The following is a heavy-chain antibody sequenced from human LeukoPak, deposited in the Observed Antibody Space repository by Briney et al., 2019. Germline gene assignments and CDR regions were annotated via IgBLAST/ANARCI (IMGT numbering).Heavy chain of an antibody. CDR2: IIPIFGTA. Sequence: SVKVSCKASGGTFSSYAISWVRQAPGQGLEWMGGIIPIFGTANYAQKFQGRVTIIADESTSTAYMELSSLRSEDTAVYYCAHGNPAKPNFDYWGQGTLVTVSS. V-gene: IGHV1-69*01. CDR1: GGTFSSYA. CDR3: AHGNPAKPNFDY. J-gene: IGHJ4*02. D-gene: IGHD4-23*01.